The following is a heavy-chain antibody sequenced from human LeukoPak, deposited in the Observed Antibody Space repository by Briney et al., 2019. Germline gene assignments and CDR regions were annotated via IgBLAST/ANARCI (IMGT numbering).Heavy chain of an antibody. CDR2: IIPIFGTA. CDR3: AREAKLWFGESLDY. V-gene: IGHV1-69*13. CDR1: GGTFSSYA. D-gene: IGHD3-10*01. Sequence: SVKVSCKASGGTFSSYAISWVRQAPGQGLELMGGIIPIFGTANYAQKFQGRVTITADESTSTAYMELSSLRSEDTAVYYCAREAKLWFGESLDYWGQGTLVTVSS. J-gene: IGHJ4*02.